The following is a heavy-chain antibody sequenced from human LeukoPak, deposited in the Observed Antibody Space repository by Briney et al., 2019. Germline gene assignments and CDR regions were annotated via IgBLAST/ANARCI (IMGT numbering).Heavy chain of an antibody. CDR1: GGSISSYY. CDR3: ARLFSFRRGDYDAFDI. J-gene: IGHJ3*02. CDR2: IYYSGST. V-gene: IGHV4-59*08. D-gene: IGHD4-17*01. Sequence: SETLSLTCTVSGGSISSYYWSWIRQPPGKGLEWIGYIYYSGSTNYNPSLKSRVTISVDTSKNQFSLKLSSVTAADTAVYYCARLFSFRRGDYDAFDIWGQGTMVTVSS.